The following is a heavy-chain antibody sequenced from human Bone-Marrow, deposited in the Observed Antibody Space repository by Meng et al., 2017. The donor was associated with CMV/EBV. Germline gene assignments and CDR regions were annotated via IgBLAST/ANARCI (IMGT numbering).Heavy chain of an antibody. CDR2: ISGSGGST. Sequence: GESLKISCAASGFTFSSYAMSWVRQAPGKGLEWVSAISGSGGSTYYADSVKGRFTISRDNSKNTLYLQMNSLRADDTAVYYCARAKLGYCSGGTCYSGYFDYWGQGRLVTVSS. D-gene: IGHD2-15*01. V-gene: IGHV3-23*01. CDR3: ARAKLGYCSGGTCYSGYFDY. J-gene: IGHJ4*02. CDR1: GFTFSSYA.